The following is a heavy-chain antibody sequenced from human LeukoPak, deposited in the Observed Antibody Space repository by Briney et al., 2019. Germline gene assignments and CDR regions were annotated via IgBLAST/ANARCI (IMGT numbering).Heavy chain of an antibody. Sequence: PSETLSLTCTVSGGSISSDYWSWIRQPPGKGLEWIGYIYYSGSTNYNPSLKSRVTISVDTSKNQFSLKLSSVTAADTAVYYCARLWFGELNDAFDIWGQGTMVTVSS. CDR1: GGSISSDY. V-gene: IGHV4-59*08. D-gene: IGHD3-10*01. CDR3: ARLWFGELNDAFDI. CDR2: IYYSGST. J-gene: IGHJ3*02.